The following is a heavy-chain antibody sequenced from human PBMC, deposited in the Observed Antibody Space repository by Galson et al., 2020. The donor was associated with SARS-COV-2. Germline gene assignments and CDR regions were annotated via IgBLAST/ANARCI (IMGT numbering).Heavy chain of an antibody. CDR1: GGSINSGDYY. D-gene: IGHD2-15*01. J-gene: IGHJ4*02. CDR2: IYYSGRT. Sequence: ETSETLSLTCTVSGGSINSGDYYWSWIRQSPGKGLEWIGYIYYSGRTYYNPSLKSRLTILIDTSKNQFSLRLSSVTAADTAVYYCVRRYASGSLFDYWGQGTLVTVSS. V-gene: IGHV4-30-4*01. CDR3: VRRYASGSLFDY.